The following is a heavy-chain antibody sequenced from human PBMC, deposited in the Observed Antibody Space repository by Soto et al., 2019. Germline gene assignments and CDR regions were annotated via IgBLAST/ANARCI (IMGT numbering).Heavy chain of an antibody. D-gene: IGHD3-22*01. CDR2: ISSSDNII. Sequence: GGSLRLSCAASGFIFSDYYMSWIRQAPGKGLEWISYISSSDNIIYYADSVKGRFTISRDNAKNSLYLQMNSLRAEDTAVYYCARDRGYYDSSGYFDYWGQGTLVTVSS. CDR3: ARDRGYYDSSGYFDY. V-gene: IGHV3-11*01. J-gene: IGHJ4*02. CDR1: GFIFSDYY.